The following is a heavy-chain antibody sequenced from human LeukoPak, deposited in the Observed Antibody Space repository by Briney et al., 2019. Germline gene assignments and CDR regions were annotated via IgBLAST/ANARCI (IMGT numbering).Heavy chain of an antibody. V-gene: IGHV4-59*08. Sequence: SETLSLTCTITGDSITNNYWSWIRQPPGKGLEWIGYVEYSGSTKYKSNLKSRVTISVDTAKNHFSLKLNSVTAADTAVYFCARLSGGDVDIVAAVAQTFFDMWGQGTMVTVSS. J-gene: IGHJ3*02. D-gene: IGHD5-12*01. CDR1: GDSITNNY. CDR2: VEYSGST. CDR3: ARLSGGDVDIVAAVAQTFFDM.